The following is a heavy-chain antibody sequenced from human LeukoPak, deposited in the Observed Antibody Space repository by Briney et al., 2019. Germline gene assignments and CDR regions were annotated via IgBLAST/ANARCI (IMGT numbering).Heavy chain of an antibody. CDR1: GGSFSGYY. CDR3: ARGLKYYDILTGYWYYFDY. Sequence: SETLSLTCAVYGGSFSGYYWSWIRQPPGKGLEWIGEIDHGGSTNYNPSLKSRVTISVDTSKNQFSLKLSSVTAADTAVYYCARGLKYYDILTGYWYYFDYWGQGTLVTVSS. J-gene: IGHJ4*02. D-gene: IGHD3-9*01. CDR2: IDHGGST. V-gene: IGHV4-34*01.